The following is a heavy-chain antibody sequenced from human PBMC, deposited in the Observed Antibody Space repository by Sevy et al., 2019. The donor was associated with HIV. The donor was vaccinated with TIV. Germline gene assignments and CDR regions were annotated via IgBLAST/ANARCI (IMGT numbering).Heavy chain of an antibody. Sequence: GESLKISCKGSGYSFSTYWIAWVRQMPGKGLEWMGIIFPDDSDIRYSQSYQGQVTISADNSISTAYLQWSSLKASDTATYYCARARGMPHYYYGMDVWGQGTTVTVSS. CDR1: GYSFSTYW. CDR2: IFPDDSDI. J-gene: IGHJ6*02. D-gene: IGHD1-26*01. V-gene: IGHV5-51*01. CDR3: ARARGMPHYYYGMDV.